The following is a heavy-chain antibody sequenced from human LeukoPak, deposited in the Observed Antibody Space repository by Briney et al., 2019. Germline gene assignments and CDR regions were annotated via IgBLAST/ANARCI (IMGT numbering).Heavy chain of an antibody. V-gene: IGHV4-4*07. J-gene: IGHJ4*02. CDR3: ASTDWDFMTF. CDR1: DSSISRYY. Sequence: SETLSLTCSVSDSSISRYYWSWIRQSAGKGLEWIGRIYSSGSANYNPSLKSRVTMSIETSKNQFSPKLSSVTAADTAVYYCASTDWDFMTFWGQGTLVTVSS. CDR2: IYSSGSA. D-gene: IGHD3-16*01.